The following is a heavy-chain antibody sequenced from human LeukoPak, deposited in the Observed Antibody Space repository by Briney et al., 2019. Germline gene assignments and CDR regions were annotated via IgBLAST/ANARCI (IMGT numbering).Heavy chain of an antibody. CDR2: ISYDGSNK. CDR1: GFTFSSYA. D-gene: IGHD6-13*01. J-gene: IGHJ4*02. CDR3: ARGEYSSSWYYGSDFDY. V-gene: IGHV3-30-3*01. Sequence: GGSLRLSCAASGFTFSSYAMHWVRQAPGKGLEWVAVISYDGSNKYYADSVKGRFTISRDNSKNTLYLQMNSLRAEDTAVYYCARGEYSSSWYYGSDFDYWGQGTLVTVSS.